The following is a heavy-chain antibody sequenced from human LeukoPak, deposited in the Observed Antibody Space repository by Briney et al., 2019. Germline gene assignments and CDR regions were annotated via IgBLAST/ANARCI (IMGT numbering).Heavy chain of an antibody. CDR2: IIPIFGTA. CDR3: ARDSPSSSWYGVYYYYYGMDV. J-gene: IGHJ6*02. CDR1: GGTFSSYA. D-gene: IGHD6-13*01. V-gene: IGHV1-69*13. Sequence: GASVKVSCKASGGTFSSYAISWVRQAPGQGLEWMGGIIPIFGTANYAQKFQGRVTITADESTSTAYMELSSLRAEDTAVYYCARDSPSSSWYGVYYYYYGMDVWGQGTTVTVSS.